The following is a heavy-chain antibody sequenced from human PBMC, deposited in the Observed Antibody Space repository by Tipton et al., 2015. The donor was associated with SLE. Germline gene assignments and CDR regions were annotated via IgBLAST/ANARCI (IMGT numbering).Heavy chain of an antibody. CDR3: ARENFFLEWSFDY. J-gene: IGHJ4*02. CDR1: GYSISSGYY. V-gene: IGHV4-38-2*02. D-gene: IGHD3-3*01. Sequence: LRLSCAVSGYSISSGYYWGWIRQPPGKGLEWIGGIYHSGSTYYNPSLKSRVTISVDTSKNQFSLKLSSVTAADTAVYYCARENFFLEWSFDYWGQGTLVTVSS. CDR2: IYHSGST.